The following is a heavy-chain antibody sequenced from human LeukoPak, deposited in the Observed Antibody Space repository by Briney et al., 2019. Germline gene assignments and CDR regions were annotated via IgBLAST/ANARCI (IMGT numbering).Heavy chain of an antibody. CDR2: IKQDGSEK. CDR1: GFTFSNYW. J-gene: IGHJ4*02. V-gene: IGHV3-7*01. CDR3: ARFSFGVAIRGYFDY. D-gene: IGHD3-3*01. Sequence: GGSLRLSCAASGFTFSNYWMSWVRQAPGKGLEWVANIKQDGSEKFYVDSVKGRFTISRDNAKNSLYLQMNSLRAEDTAVYYCARFSFGVAIRGYFDYWGQGTLVTVSS.